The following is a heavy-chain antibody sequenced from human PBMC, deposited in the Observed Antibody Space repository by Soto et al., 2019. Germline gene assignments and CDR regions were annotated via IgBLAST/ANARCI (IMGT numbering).Heavy chain of an antibody. CDR3: ANYWRTTDIPNLIRQYSWNGSFDY. CDR1: GFTFSSYA. J-gene: IGHJ4*02. D-gene: IGHD1-20*01. CDR2: ISGSGGST. Sequence: RGSLRLSCAASGFTFSSYAMSWVRQAPGKGLEWVSAISGSGGSTYYADSVKGRFTISRDNSKNTLYLQMNSLRAEDRAVYYCANYWRTTDIPNLIRQYSWNGSFDYWGQGTLVTVSS. V-gene: IGHV3-23*01.